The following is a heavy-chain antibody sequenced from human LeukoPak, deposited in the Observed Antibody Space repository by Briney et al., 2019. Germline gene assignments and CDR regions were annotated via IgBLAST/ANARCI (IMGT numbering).Heavy chain of an antibody. Sequence: GGSLRLSCATSGFTFTTFWMHWVRQAPGKGLVWVSRINHDGSSTNYADSVKGRFTISRDNAKNTVYLQMSSLRAEDTAVYYCARAMTWGQGTLVSVSS. CDR2: INHDGSST. CDR1: GFTFTTFW. V-gene: IGHV3-74*01. CDR3: ARAMT. J-gene: IGHJ5*02.